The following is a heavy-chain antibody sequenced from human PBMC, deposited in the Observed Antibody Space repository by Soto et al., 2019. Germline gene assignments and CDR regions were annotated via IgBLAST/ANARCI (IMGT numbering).Heavy chain of an antibody. V-gene: IGHV3-48*03. Sequence: GGSLRLSGAAAGCTFSSYEMNWVRQAPGKGLEWVSYISSSGSTIYYADSVKGRFTISRDNAKNSLYLQMNSLRAEDTAVYYCARDSRHYDFWSGYYFATARGGMDVWGQGTTVTVSS. CDR1: GCTFSSYE. J-gene: IGHJ6*02. D-gene: IGHD3-3*01. CDR3: ARDSRHYDFWSGYYFATARGGMDV. CDR2: ISSSGSTI.